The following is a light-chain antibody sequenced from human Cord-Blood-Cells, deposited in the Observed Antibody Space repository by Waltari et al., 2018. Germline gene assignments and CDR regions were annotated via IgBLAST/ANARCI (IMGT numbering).Light chain of an antibody. CDR3: QAWDSSTVV. V-gene: IGLV3-1*01. CDR1: QLGDKY. CDR2: QDS. Sequence: SYELTQPPSVSVSPGQTASITCSGDQLGDKYACWYQQKPGQSPVLVIYQDSKRPSGIPERFSGSNSGNTATLTISGTQAMDEADDYCQAWDSSTVVFGGGTKLTVL. J-gene: IGLJ2*01.